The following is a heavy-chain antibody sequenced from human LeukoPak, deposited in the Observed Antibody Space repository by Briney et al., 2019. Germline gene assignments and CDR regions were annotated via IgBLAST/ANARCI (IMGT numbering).Heavy chain of an antibody. V-gene: IGHV3-48*03. CDR2: ISGSGSIT. CDR1: GFTFSGYE. CDR3: ARDRVAGRGVFDY. J-gene: IGHJ4*02. D-gene: IGHD6-19*01. Sequence: QPGGSLRLSCAASGFTFSGYEMNWVSQAPGKGPEWVSYISGSGSITYHADSVKGRFTISRDNAKNSLYLQMNSLRAEDTAVYYCARDRVAGRGVFDYWGQGTLVTVSS.